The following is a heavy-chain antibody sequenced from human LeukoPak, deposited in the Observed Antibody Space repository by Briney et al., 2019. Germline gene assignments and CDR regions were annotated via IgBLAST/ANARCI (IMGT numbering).Heavy chain of an antibody. V-gene: IGHV4-30-4*08. CDR3: ARDHGLLGIDY. CDR2: IYSSGST. CDR1: GGSISSGSYY. J-gene: IGHJ4*02. Sequence: SETLSLTCTVSGGSISSGSYYWSWIRQPPGKGLEWIGCIYSSGSTSYNPSLKSRTTISLDTSENQFFLKLSSVTAADTAVYYCARDHGLLGIDYWGQGTLVTVSS. D-gene: IGHD2-15*01.